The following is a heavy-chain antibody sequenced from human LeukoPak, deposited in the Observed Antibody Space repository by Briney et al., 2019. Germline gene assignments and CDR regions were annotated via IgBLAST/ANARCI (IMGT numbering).Heavy chain of an antibody. J-gene: IGHJ4*02. CDR2: ISYSGNT. Sequence: SETLSLTCTVSGGSISNYYWTWIRQPPGKGLEWIGFISYSGNTNYNPSLKSRVSISVDTSKNQYSLKLSSVTAADTAVYYCARAFYDILTGYYFDSWGQGTLLTVSS. CDR1: GGSISNYY. CDR3: ARAFYDILTGYYFDS. D-gene: IGHD3-9*01. V-gene: IGHV4-59*08.